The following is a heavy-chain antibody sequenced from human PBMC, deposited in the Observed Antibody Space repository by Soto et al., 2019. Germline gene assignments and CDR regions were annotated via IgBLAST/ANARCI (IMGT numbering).Heavy chain of an antibody. V-gene: IGHV1-69*01. J-gene: IGHJ5*02. CDR2: IIPIFGTP. Sequence: QVQLVQSGAEWKNPGSSVKVSCKASGGTFSPYPISWVRQAPGQGLEWMGGIIPIFGTPNYAQKFQGRVTVTADESTNTSYMELTSLTSEDTAVYYCARHYDPWGQGTLVTVSS. CDR3: ARHYDP. CDR1: GGTFSPYP.